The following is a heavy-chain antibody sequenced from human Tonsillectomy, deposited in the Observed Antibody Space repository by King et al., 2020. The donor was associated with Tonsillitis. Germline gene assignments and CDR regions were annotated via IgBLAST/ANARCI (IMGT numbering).Heavy chain of an antibody. Sequence: VQLVESGGGVVQPGRSLRLSCAASGFTFSSYGMHWVRQAPGKGLEWVAIISYDGSNKYYADSVKGRFTISRENSKKTLYLKMNSLRAEDTAVYYCAKDGGADGRDYYYYGMDVWGQGTTVTVSS. CDR3: AKDGGADGRDYYYYGMDV. CDR1: GFTFSSYG. J-gene: IGHJ6*02. CDR2: ISYDGSNK. D-gene: IGHD2-15*01. V-gene: IGHV3-30*18.